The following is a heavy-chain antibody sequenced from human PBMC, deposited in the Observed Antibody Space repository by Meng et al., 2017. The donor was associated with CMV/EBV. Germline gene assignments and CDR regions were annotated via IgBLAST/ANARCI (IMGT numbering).Heavy chain of an antibody. CDR3: TTRITIFGVVRGGFDY. D-gene: IGHD3-3*01. Sequence: GGSLRLSCAASGFTFSNAWMSWVRQAPGKGLEWVGRIKSKTDGGTTDYAAPVKGRFTISRDDSKTTLYLQMNSLKTEDTAVYYCTTRITIFGVVRGGFDYWGQGTLVTVSS. CDR2: IKSKTDGGTT. V-gene: IGHV3-15*01. J-gene: IGHJ4*02. CDR1: GFTFSNAW.